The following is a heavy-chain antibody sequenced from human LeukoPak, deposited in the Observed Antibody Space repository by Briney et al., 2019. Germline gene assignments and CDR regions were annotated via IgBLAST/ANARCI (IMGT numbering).Heavy chain of an antibody. D-gene: IGHD1-26*01. J-gene: IGHJ4*02. V-gene: IGHV3-30*03. CDR1: GFTFSSYG. CDR3: ARAPVGALYHFDY. Sequence: PGGSLRLSCAASGFTFSSYGMHWVRQAPGKGLEWVAVISYDGSNKYYADSVKGRFTISRDNSKNTLYLQMNSLRAEDTAVYYCARAPVGALYHFDYWGQGTLVTVSS. CDR2: ISYDGSNK.